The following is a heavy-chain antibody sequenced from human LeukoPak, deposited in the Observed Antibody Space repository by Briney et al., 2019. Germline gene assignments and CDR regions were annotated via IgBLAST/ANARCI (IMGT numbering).Heavy chain of an antibody. CDR3: ARQLRTHTNWFDP. CDR1: GFTFCGYE. J-gene: IGHJ5*02. CDR2: ISSSGSTI. Sequence: GGSLRLSCAASGFTFCGYEMNWVRQAPGKGLEWVSYISSSGSTIYYADSVKGRFTISRDNAKNSLYLQMNSLRAEDTAVYYCARQLRTHTNWFDPWGQGTLVTVSS. V-gene: IGHV3-48*03. D-gene: IGHD3-3*01.